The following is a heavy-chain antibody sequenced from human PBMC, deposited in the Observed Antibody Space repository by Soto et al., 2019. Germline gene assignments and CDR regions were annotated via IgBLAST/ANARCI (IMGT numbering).Heavy chain of an antibody. J-gene: IGHJ5*02. CDR1: GFTFSSYG. CDR2: ISYDGSNK. Sequence: QVQLVESGGGVVQPGRSLRHSCAASGFTFSSYGMHWVRQAPGKGLEWVAVISYDGSNKYYADSVKGRFTISRDNSKNTLYLQMNSLRAEDTAVYYCAKGSWFGAVGWFDPWGQGTLVTVSS. CDR3: AKGSWFGAVGWFDP. V-gene: IGHV3-30*18. D-gene: IGHD3-10*01.